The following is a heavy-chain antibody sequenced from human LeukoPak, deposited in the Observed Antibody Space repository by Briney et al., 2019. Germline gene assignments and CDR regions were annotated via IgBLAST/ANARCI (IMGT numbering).Heavy chain of an antibody. CDR3: AKDLLPVAIGGYYYYYMDV. Sequence: GGSLRLSCVASGFTFSSYGMHWVRQAPGKGLEWVAFIRYDGSNKYYADSVKGRFTISRDNSKNTLYLQMNSLRAEDTAVYYCAKDLLPVAIGGYYYYYMDVWGKGTTVTVSS. V-gene: IGHV3-30*02. J-gene: IGHJ6*03. CDR2: IRYDGSNK. D-gene: IGHD3-10*01. CDR1: GFTFSSYG.